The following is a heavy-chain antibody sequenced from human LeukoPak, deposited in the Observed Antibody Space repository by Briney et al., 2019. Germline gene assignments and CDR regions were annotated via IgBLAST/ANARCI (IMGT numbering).Heavy chain of an antibody. D-gene: IGHD5-24*01. V-gene: IGHV3-23*01. J-gene: IGHJ4*02. CDR1: GCTFSSYA. CDR2: ISGSGGST. Sequence: GGSLRLSCAASGCTFSSYAMSWVRQAPGKGLEWVSAISGSGGSTYYADSVKGRFTISRDNSKNTLYLQMNSLRAEDTAVYYCATFGRWLQLRYWGQGTLVTVSS. CDR3: ATFGRWLQLRY.